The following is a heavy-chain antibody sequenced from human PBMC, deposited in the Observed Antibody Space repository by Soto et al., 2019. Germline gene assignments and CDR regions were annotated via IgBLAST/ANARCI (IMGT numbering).Heavy chain of an antibody. V-gene: IGHV1-2*02. CDR2: INPNSGGT. CDR3: ARGIARRRYFDY. CDR1: GYTFTGYY. Sequence: ASVKVSCKASGYTFTGYYMHWVRQAPGQGLEWMGWINPNSGGTNYAQKFQGRVTMTRDTSISTAYMELSRLRSDDTVVYYCARGIARRRYFDYWGQGTLVTVSS. J-gene: IGHJ4*02. D-gene: IGHD6-13*01.